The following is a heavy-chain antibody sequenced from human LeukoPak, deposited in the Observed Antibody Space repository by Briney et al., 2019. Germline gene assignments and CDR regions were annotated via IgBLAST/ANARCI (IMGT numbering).Heavy chain of an antibody. Sequence: GGSLRLSCAASGFSFSDTYMSWIRQAPGKGLEWIAYIATGGYTLDYADSVRGRFSVSRDNAKNSLYLQMNSLRVEDTAVYYCATSSFYGQLWGQGTLVTVSS. J-gene: IGHJ1*01. D-gene: IGHD2/OR15-2a*01. CDR1: GFSFSDTY. V-gene: IGHV3-11*01. CDR2: IATGGYTL. CDR3: ATSSFYGQL.